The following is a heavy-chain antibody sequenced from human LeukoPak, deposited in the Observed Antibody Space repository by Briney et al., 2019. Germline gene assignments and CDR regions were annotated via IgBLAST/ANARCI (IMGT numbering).Heavy chain of an antibody. CDR2: IYTSGST. J-gene: IGHJ4*02. CDR3: ARTNSGYDAAEDY. D-gene: IGHD5-12*01. V-gene: IGHV4-61*02. CDR1: GGSISSNSYY. Sequence: PSETLPLTCTVSGGSISSNSYYWSWIRQPAGKGLEWIGRIYTSGSTNYNPSLKSRVTMSVDTSKNQFSLKLSSVTAADTAVYYCARTNSGYDAAEDYWGQGTLVTVSS.